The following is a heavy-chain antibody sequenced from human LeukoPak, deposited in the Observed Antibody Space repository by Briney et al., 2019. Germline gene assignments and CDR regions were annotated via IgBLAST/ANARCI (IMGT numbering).Heavy chain of an antibody. J-gene: IGHJ5*02. CDR3: AKGGLYNWFDP. CDR1: GFTFSNYA. Sequence: PGGSLRLSCAASGFTFSNYAMSWVRQAPGKGLGWVSVISGSGLSTYYADSVKGRFTISRDNSKNTLYLQMNSLRAEDTAVYYCAKGGLYNWFDPWGQGTLVTVSP. D-gene: IGHD5-12*01. V-gene: IGHV3-23*01. CDR2: ISGSGLST.